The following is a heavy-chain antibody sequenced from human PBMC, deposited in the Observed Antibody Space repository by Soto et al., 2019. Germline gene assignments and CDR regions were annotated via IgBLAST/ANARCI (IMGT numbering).Heavy chain of an antibody. J-gene: IGHJ4*02. V-gene: IGHV3-23*01. Sequence: EVQLLESGGGLVQPGGSLRLSCAASGFTFSSYAMNWVRQAPGKGLEWVSGVRGSGGNTYYADSVKGRFIISRDDYKNTLYLQMNSLRAEDTAIYYCANRHCSGGSCYFREYWGQGTLVTVSS. CDR2: VRGSGGNT. CDR3: ANRHCSGGSCYFREY. CDR1: GFTFSSYA. D-gene: IGHD2-15*01.